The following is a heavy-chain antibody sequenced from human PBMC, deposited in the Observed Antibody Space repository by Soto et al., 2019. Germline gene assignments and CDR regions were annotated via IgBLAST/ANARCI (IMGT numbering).Heavy chain of an antibody. CDR2: IIPILGTT. CDR1: RDTFDSYA. CDR3: AAGGKNGYIK. D-gene: IGHD1-1*01. J-gene: IGHJ4*02. Sequence: SVKVSCKASRDTFDSYAMTWVRLAPGQGPEWMGGIIPILGTTKYAQKFQGRVTMTADGSTSTVYMELSSLRSEDGAVYYCAAGGKNGYIKWGQGTQVTVSS. V-gene: IGHV1-69*13.